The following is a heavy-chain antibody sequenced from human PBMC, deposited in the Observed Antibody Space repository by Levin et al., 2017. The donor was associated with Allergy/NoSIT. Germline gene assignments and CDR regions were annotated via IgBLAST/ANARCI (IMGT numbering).Heavy chain of an antibody. D-gene: IGHD3-10*01. CDR3: ARDPGVNAFDI. Sequence: SETLSLTCAISVDTVSNNIAAWHWIRQSPSRGLEWLGRTYYRSKWYYDYAVTVKSRITISPDTSKNQLSLQLNSVTPEDTAVYFCARDPGVNAFDIWGQGTMVTVSS. J-gene: IGHJ3*02. CDR2: TYYRSKWYY. CDR1: VDTVSNNIAA. V-gene: IGHV6-1*01.